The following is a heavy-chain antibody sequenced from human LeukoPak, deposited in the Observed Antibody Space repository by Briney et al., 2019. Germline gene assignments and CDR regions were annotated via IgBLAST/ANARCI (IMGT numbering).Heavy chain of an antibody. CDR2: ISGSGGST. V-gene: IGHV3-23*01. CDR1: GFTFSSSA. CDR3: AKGKFGILTGDDY. D-gene: IGHD3-9*01. J-gene: IGHJ4*02. Sequence: GGSLRLSCAASGFTFSSSAMSWVRQAPGKGLEWVSAISGSGGSTYYADSVKGRFTISRDNSKNTLYLQMNSLRAEDTAVYYCAKGKFGILTGDDYWGQGTLVTVSS.